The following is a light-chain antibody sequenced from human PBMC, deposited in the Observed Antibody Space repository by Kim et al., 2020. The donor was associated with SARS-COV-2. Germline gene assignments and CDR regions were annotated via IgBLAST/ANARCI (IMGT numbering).Light chain of an antibody. CDR2: AAS. J-gene: IGKJ1*01. V-gene: IGKV1-12*01. Sequence: DIQMTQSPSSVSASVGDRVTITCRASQGISSWLAWYQQKPGKAPKLLIYAASSLQSGVPSRFSGSGSGTDFTLTNRSLQPADFAADYCQQDNNFPWTYGRGTKVDIK. CDR3: QQDNNFPWT. CDR1: QGISSW.